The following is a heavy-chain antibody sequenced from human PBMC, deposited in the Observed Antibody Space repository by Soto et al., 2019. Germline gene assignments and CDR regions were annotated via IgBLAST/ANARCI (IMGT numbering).Heavy chain of an antibody. D-gene: IGHD5-18*01. J-gene: IGHJ4*01. V-gene: IGHV4-39*01. CDR1: GGSTTGRCSA. Sequence: PSETPSLTCNASGGSTTGRCSAWGWIRKSQGKGLVWIGTIDYSGNIYYIPSLKSRITIPPDTSKNQISLKLSSVTAADTAVYYCARHKHSQGFEYYFDSWGHGTLVTVSS. CDR2: IDYSGNI. CDR3: ARHKHSQGFEYYFDS.